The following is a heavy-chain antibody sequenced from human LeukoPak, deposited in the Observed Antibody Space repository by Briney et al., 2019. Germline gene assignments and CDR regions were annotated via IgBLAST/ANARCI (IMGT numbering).Heavy chain of an antibody. CDR1: GFTFSSYS. Sequence: GGSLRLSCAASGFTFSSYSMNWVRQAPGKGLEWVSYISSTSSTIYYADSVKGRFTISRDNSKNTLYLQMNSLGAEDTAVYYCAKEFTFVVAAYSFDYWGQGTLVTVSS. CDR3: AKEFTFVVAAYSFDY. D-gene: IGHD2-15*01. J-gene: IGHJ4*02. CDR2: ISSTSSTI. V-gene: IGHV3-48*01.